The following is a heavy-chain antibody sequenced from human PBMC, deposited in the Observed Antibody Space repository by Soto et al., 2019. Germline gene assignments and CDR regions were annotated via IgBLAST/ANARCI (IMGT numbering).Heavy chain of an antibody. J-gene: IGHJ4*02. Sequence: GASVKVSCKTSGYTFTDYPIHWVRQAPRQRLEWMGWLNSDTGKAEYSRAFRGRVTISRDISATTVYMQLRSLTSEDTAIYFCGRVKAIKTDYWGQGTLVTSPQ. CDR1: GYTFTDYP. CDR2: LNSDTGKA. CDR3: GRVKAIKTDY. V-gene: IGHV1-3*04.